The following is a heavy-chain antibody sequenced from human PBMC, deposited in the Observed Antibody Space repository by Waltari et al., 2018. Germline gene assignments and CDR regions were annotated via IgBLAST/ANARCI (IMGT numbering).Heavy chain of an antibody. J-gene: IGHJ4*02. CDR3: TTDPCKCHDY. Sequence: EVQLVESGGGLVKPGGSLRLSCAASGSTFRTAWLVWDCQAPGNGLEWVGRIKSKTDGGTTDYAAPVKGRFTISRDDSKNTLYLQMNSLKTEDTAVYYCTTDPCKCHDYWGQGTLVTVSS. CDR1: GSTFRTAW. CDR2: IKSKTDGGTT. V-gene: IGHV3-15*01.